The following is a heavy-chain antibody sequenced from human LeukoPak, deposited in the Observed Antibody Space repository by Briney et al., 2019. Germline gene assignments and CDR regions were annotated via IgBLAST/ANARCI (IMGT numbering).Heavy chain of an antibody. CDR3: ARDKAYGSGSYYNCAFDI. V-gene: IGHV1-69*04. CDR1: GGTFSSYT. J-gene: IGHJ3*02. CDR2: IIPTLGIA. Sequence: ASVKVSCKASGGTFSSYTISWVRQAPGQGLEWMGRIIPTLGIANYAQKFQGRVTITADKSTSTAYMELSSLRSEDTAVYYCARDKAYGSGSYYNCAFDIWGQGTMVTVSS. D-gene: IGHD3-10*01.